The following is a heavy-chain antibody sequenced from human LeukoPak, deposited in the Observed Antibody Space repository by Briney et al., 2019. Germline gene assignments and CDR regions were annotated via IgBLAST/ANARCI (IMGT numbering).Heavy chain of an antibody. Sequence: PGGSLRLSCAASGFTFSSYEMNWVRQAPGKGLEWVSYISSSGSTIYYADSVKGRFTISRDNAKSSLYLQMNSLRAEDTAVYYCARDESTWPYYYYYMDVWGKGTTVTVSS. CDR2: ISSSGSTI. CDR1: GFTFSSYE. J-gene: IGHJ6*03. V-gene: IGHV3-48*03. D-gene: IGHD2/OR15-2a*01. CDR3: ARDESTWPYYYYYMDV.